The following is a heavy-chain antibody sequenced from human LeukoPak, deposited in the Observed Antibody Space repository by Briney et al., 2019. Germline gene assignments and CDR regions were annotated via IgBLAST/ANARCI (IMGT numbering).Heavy chain of an antibody. V-gene: IGHV3-30*18. Sequence: GGSLRLSCVASGFTFSSYGLHWVRQAPGKGLEWVAVISYDGSNKYDADSVKGRFTISRDNSKNTLYLQMNSLRAEDTAVYYCAKDLNYYDSSGYSYYFDYWGQGALVTVSS. CDR1: GFTFSSYG. CDR3: AKDLNYYDSSGYSYYFDY. J-gene: IGHJ4*02. D-gene: IGHD3-22*01. CDR2: ISYDGSNK.